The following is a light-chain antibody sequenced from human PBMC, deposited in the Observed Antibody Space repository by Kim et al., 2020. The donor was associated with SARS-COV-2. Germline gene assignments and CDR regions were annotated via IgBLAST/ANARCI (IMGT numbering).Light chain of an antibody. CDR1: QDISNF. CDR2: AAS. V-gene: IGKV1-16*01. Sequence: SASVGDRVTITCRASQDISNFLAWIQQRPGEAPKSLIYAASDLHSGVPSRFSGSGSGTDFTLTISSLQPEDFATYYCQQYHGYPYTFGQGTKLEI. J-gene: IGKJ2*01. CDR3: QQYHGYPYT.